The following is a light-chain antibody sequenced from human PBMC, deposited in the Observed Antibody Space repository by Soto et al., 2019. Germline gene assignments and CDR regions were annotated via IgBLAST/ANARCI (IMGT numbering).Light chain of an antibody. J-gene: IGKJ5*01. CDR3: QQHNNGIT. V-gene: IGKV3-15*01. Sequence: ERAMAQCTGPLSVCPGERRVGSVRASQGVSSNLAWYQQKPGQAPRLLIYGASTRVTGIPARFSGSGSGRQFTPAVTSLQSEDFAVYFCQQHNNGITLGQGTRLEIK. CDR2: GAS. CDR1: QGVSSN.